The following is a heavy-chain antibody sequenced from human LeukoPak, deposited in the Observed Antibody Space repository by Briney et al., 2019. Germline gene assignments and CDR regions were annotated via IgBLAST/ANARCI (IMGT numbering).Heavy chain of an antibody. CDR3: AKDGYDSSGYGYFQH. J-gene: IGHJ1*01. V-gene: IGHV3-33*06. CDR2: IWYDGSNK. Sequence: GGSLRLSCAASGFTFSSYGMHWVRQAPGKGLEWVAVIWYDGSNKYYADSVKGRFTISRDNSKNTLYLQMNSLRAKDTAVYYCAKDGYDSSGYGYFQHWGQGTLVTVSS. D-gene: IGHD3-22*01. CDR1: GFTFSSYG.